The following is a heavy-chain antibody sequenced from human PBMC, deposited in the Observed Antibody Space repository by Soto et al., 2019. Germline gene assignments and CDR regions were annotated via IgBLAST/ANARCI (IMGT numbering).Heavy chain of an antibody. J-gene: IGHJ3*02. D-gene: IGHD2-2*01. CDR3: ARERVVPAAISGAFDI. CDR2: IYSGGST. V-gene: IGHV3-53*01. CDR1: GFTVSSNY. Sequence: GSLRLSCAASGFTVSSNYMSWVRQAPGKGLEWVSVIYSGGSTYYADSVKGRFTISRDNSKNTLYLQMNSLRAEDTAVYYCARERVVPAAISGAFDIWGQGTMVTVSS.